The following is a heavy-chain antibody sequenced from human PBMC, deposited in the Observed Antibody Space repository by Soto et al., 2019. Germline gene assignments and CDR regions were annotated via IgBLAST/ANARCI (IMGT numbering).Heavy chain of an antibody. CDR1: GFTFSSYA. V-gene: IGHV3-30-3*01. Sequence: QVQLVESGGGVVQPGRSLRLSCAASGFTFSSYAMHWVRQAPGKGLEWVAVISYDGSNKYYADSVKGRFTISRDNSKNTLYLQMNSLRAEDTAVYYCARDWSPGIEARGRRFDPWGQVTLVTVSS. J-gene: IGHJ5*02. CDR2: ISYDGSNK. D-gene: IGHD6-6*01. CDR3: ARDWSPGIEARGRRFDP.